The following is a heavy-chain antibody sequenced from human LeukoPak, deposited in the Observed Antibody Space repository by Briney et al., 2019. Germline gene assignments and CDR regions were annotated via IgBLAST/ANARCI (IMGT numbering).Heavy chain of an antibody. CDR1: GYNVTSYW. Sequence: GESLEISCKSSGYNVTSYWIAWVRRMPGKGLEWMGIIYPGDSDTRYNPSFQGQVTLSADKSINTAYLQWSSLKASDTAMYYCARHSTTCSGNSCYSGNYGYWGQGTLVTVSS. CDR2: IYPGDSDT. CDR3: ARHSTTCSGNSCYSGNYGY. V-gene: IGHV5-51*01. J-gene: IGHJ4*02. D-gene: IGHD2-15*01.